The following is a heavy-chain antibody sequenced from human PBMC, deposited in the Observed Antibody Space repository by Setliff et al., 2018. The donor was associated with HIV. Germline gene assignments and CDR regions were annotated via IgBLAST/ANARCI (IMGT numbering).Heavy chain of an antibody. J-gene: IGHJ4*02. CDR3: AWGILTGYLYYSDY. V-gene: IGHV3-15*01. D-gene: IGHD3-9*01. CDR2: ISGTT. CDR1: GFTFSSAW. Sequence: GGSLRLSCAASGFTFSSAWMIWVRQAPGKGLDWVGLISGTTDYAAPVKGRFTISRDDSRNTLFLHMSDLKTEDTGVYYCAWGILTGYLYYSDYWGQGSLVTVSS.